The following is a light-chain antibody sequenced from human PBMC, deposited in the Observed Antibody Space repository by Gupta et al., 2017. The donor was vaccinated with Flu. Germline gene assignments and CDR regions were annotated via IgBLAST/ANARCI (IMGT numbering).Light chain of an antibody. CDR1: QDISNY. V-gene: IGKV1-33*01. CDR2: DAS. J-gene: IGKJ3*01. CDR3: QQDDNLLIT. Sequence: DIQMTQSPSSLSASVGDRVTITCQASQDISNYLNWYQQKPGKAPKLLIYDASNLETGVPSRFSGSGSGTDFTFTISSLQPEDIATYYCQQDDNLLITFGHGTKVDIK.